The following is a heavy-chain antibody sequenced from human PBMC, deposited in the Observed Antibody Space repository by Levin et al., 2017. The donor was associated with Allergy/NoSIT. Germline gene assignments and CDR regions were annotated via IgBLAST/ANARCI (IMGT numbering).Heavy chain of an antibody. D-gene: IGHD3-3*01. J-gene: IGHJ3*02. CDR2: INTNTGNP. V-gene: IGHV7-4-1*02. CDR1: GYTFTSYA. CDR3: ARDLPRGYDFWSGYSKRYAFDI. Sequence: GESLKISCKASGYTFTSYAMNWVRQAPGQGLEWMGWINTNTGNPTYAQGFTGRFVFSLDTSVSTAYLQISSLKAEDTAVYYCARDLPRGYDFWSGYSKRYAFDIWGQGTMVTVSS.